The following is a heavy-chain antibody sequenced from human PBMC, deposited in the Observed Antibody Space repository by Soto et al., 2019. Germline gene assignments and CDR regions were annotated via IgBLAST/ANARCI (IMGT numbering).Heavy chain of an antibody. CDR1: GGSISNYF. J-gene: IGHJ4*02. V-gene: IGHV4-4*07. D-gene: IGHD3-3*01. CDR3: ARGGQDFWSGPFDY. CDR2: IDNSGST. Sequence: SETLSLTCTVSGGSISNYFCSWIRQPAGKGLEWIGRIDNSGSTNYNPSLKSRITMSADTSRNQFSLKLNSVTAADTAVYYCARGGQDFWSGPFDYWGQGALVTVSS.